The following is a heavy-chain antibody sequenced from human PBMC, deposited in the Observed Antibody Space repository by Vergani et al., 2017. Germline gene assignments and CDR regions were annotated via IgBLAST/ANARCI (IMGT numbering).Heavy chain of an antibody. J-gene: IGHJ2*01. CDR1: GFTFTSSA. Sequence: QMQLVQSGPEVKKPGTSVKVSCKASGFTFTSSAVQWVRQARGQRLEWIGWIVVGSGNTNYAQKFQERVTITRDMSTSTAYMELSSLRSEDTAVYYSAADPNDYGDYVWYFDLWGRGTLVTVSS. CDR3: AADPNDYGDYVWYFDL. D-gene: IGHD4-17*01. CDR2: IVVGSGNT. V-gene: IGHV1-58*01.